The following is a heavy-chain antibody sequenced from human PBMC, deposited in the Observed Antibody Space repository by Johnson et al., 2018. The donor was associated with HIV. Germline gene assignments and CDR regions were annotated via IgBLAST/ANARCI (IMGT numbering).Heavy chain of an antibody. CDR3: ARDPNARYDDILTGYYKGFDAFDV. D-gene: IGHD3-9*01. J-gene: IGHJ3*01. Sequence: VESGGGLVQPGGSLRLSCAASGFTFSSYDMHWVRQATGKGLEWVSAIGTAGDTYYPGSVKGRFTISRENAKNSLYLQMNSLRAGDTAVYYCARDPNARYDDILTGYYKGFDAFDVWGQGTMVSVS. CDR1: GFTFSSYD. CDR2: IGTAGDT. V-gene: IGHV3-13*01.